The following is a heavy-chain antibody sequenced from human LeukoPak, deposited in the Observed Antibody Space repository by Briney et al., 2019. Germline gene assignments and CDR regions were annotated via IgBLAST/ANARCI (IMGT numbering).Heavy chain of an antibody. V-gene: IGHV4-30-4*01. CDR3: AREWWWHSGVWFDP. Sequence: PSQTLSLTCTVSGGSISSGDYYWSWIRQPPGKGLEWIGYIYYSGSTYYNPSLKSRVTISVDTSKNQFSLKLSSVTAADTAVYYCAREWWWHSGVWFDPWGQGTLVAVSS. CDR1: GGSISSGDYY. J-gene: IGHJ5*02. D-gene: IGHD2-21*01. CDR2: IYYSGST.